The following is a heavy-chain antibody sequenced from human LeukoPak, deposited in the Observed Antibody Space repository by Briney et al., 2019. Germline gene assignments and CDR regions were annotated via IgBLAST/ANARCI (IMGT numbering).Heavy chain of an antibody. CDR2: ISGSGLGGAT. V-gene: IGHV3-64*04. D-gene: IGHD6-19*01. CDR3: AKDAWGVIAVAGTDGMDV. CDR1: GFTFSIYT. J-gene: IGHJ6*02. Sequence: PGGSRRLSCSTSGFTFSIYTMYWVRQAPGKGLEYVSTISGSGLGGATYYADSAKGRFTISRDNSKSTLYLQMNSLRAEDTAVYYCAKDAWGVIAVAGTDGMDVWGQGTTVTVSS.